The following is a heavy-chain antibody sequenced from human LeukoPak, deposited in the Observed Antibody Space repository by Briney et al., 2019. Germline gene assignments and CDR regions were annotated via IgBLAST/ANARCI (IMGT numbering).Heavy chain of an antibody. Sequence: GGSLRLSCAASGFTFSSYGMHWVRQAPGKGLEWVAVISCDGSNKYYADSVKGRFTISRDNSKNTLYLQMNSLRAEDTAVYYCAKAVADLFDYWGQGTLVTVSS. J-gene: IGHJ4*02. V-gene: IGHV3-30*18. CDR1: GFTFSSYG. CDR3: AKAVADLFDY. D-gene: IGHD6-19*01. CDR2: ISCDGSNK.